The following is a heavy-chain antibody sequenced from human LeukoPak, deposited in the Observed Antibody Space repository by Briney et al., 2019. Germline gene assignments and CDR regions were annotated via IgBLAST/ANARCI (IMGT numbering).Heavy chain of an antibody. V-gene: IGHV3-21*01. CDR1: GFTFTTYS. CDR3: AREVRQWLAPYYGMDV. J-gene: IGHJ6*02. D-gene: IGHD6-19*01. CDR2: IDTSRTYI. Sequence: PGGSLRLSCAASGFTFTTYSMSWVRQAPGEGLEWVSSIDTSRTYIYNTDSVKGRFTSSRDNAKNSLYLQVNSLRAEDTAVYYCAREVRQWLAPYYGMDVWGQGTTVTVSS.